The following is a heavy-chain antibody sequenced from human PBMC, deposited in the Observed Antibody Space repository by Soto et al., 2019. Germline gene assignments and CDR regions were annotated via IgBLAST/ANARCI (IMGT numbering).Heavy chain of an antibody. CDR3: ARAESGSTVGFGEFNDAFDI. D-gene: IGHD3-10*01. J-gene: IGHJ3*02. V-gene: IGHV4-31*03. CDR1: GGSISSGGYY. CDR2: IYYSGST. Sequence: QVQLQESGPGLVKPSQTLSLTCTVSGGSISSGGYYWSWIRQHPGKGLEWIGYIYYSGSTYYNPSLKSRVTISVDTTKNQCYLKLSSVTAADTAVYYCARAESGSTVGFGEFNDAFDIWGQGTMVTVSS.